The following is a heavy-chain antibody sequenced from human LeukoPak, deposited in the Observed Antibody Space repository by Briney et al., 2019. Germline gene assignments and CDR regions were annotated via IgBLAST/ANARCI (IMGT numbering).Heavy chain of an antibody. V-gene: IGHV1-46*01. D-gene: IGHD3-9*01. CDR2: INPSGGST. CDR1: GYTLTELS. Sequence: ASVKVSCKVSGYTLTELSMHWVRQAPGQGLEWMGIINPSGGSTSYAQKFQGRVTMTRDTSTSTVYMELSSLRSEDTAVYYCARDQGYDILTGYFHYYYYYGMDVWGQGTTVTVSS. CDR3: ARDQGYDILTGYFHYYYYYGMDV. J-gene: IGHJ6*02.